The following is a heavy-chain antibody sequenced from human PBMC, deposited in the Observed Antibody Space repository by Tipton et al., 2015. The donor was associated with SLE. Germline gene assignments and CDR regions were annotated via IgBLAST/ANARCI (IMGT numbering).Heavy chain of an antibody. Sequence: TLSLTCAVYGGSFSGYYWSWIRQPAGKGLEWIGHIYTSGSTNYNPSLKSRVTISVDTSKNQFSLKLSSVTAADTAVYYCASILLGQFDYWGQGTLVTVSS. CDR2: IYTSGST. CDR1: GGSFSGYY. CDR3: ASILLGQFDY. D-gene: IGHD2/OR15-2a*01. V-gene: IGHV4-59*10. J-gene: IGHJ4*02.